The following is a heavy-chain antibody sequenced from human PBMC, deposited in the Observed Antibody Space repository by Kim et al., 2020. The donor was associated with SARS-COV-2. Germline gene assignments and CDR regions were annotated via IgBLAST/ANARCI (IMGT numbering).Heavy chain of an antibody. J-gene: IGHJ4*02. CDR3: ARLMKTTESAAGDY. V-gene: IGHV5-10-1*01. CDR2: IDPSDSYT. CDR1: EYSFTNYW. D-gene: IGHD2-2*01. Sequence: GESLKISCKASEYSFTNYWISWVRQMPGKGLEWMGRIDPSDSYTDYNPSFQGHVTISVDKSITTAYLQWNSLKASDTAMYYCARLMKTTESAAGDYWGQGTLVTVSS.